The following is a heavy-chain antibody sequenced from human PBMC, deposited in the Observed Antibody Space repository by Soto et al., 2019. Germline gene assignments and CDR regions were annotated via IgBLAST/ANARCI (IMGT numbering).Heavy chain of an antibody. CDR2: IYYSGST. CDR3: ARGRPYYDFWSGSFPFDS. J-gene: IGHJ4*02. Sequence: SETLSLTSTVSGGSISSYYWSWIRQPPGKGLEGIGNIYYSGSTNYTPSLKSRVTISVDTSKNQSSLKLSSVTAADTAVYYCARGRPYYDFWSGSFPFDSWGQGTLVTVS. CDR1: GGSISSYY. D-gene: IGHD3-3*01. V-gene: IGHV4-59*01.